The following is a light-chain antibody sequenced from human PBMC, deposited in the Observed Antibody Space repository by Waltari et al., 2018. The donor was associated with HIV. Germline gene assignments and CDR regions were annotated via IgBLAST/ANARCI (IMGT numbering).Light chain of an antibody. CDR2: HTN. Sequence: QSVLTQPPSASGTPGQRVTISCSGSSSNIVTNYVSWYKQFPGTAPELVVYHTNQGPLWVPDRFSGSKSGTSASLAISGLRSEDEADYYCAAWDDSLSAWLFGGGTRLNVL. V-gene: IGLV1-47*01. CDR1: SSNIVTNY. CDR3: AAWDDSLSAWL. J-gene: IGLJ2*01.